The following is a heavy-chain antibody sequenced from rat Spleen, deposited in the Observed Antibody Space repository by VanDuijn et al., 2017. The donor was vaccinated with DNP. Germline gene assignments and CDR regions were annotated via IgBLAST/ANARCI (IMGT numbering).Heavy chain of an antibody. D-gene: IGHD1-1*01. J-gene: IGHJ4*01. CDR2: INPAGAST. CDR1: GFTFNTYW. CDR3: TKDLQWYAMDA. Sequence: EVQLVETGGGLVQPGRSLKLSCVASGFTFNTYWMFWVRQAPGKGLEWVASINPAGASTYYLDSVKGRFNISSDNAENTVYLQIDSLRSDDTATYYCTKDLQWYAMDAWGQGTSVTVSA. V-gene: IGHV5-58*01.